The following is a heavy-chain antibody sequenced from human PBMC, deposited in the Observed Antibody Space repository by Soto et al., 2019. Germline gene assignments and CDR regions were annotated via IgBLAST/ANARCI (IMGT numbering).Heavy chain of an antibody. J-gene: IGHJ3*02. CDR3: ARRYSSAFDI. V-gene: IGHV4-59*08. D-gene: IGHD6-13*01. CDR1: GGSISSYY. Sequence: SETLSLTCTVSGGSISSYYWSWIRQPPGKGLEWIGYIFYTGSTSYNPSLKSRVTISVDTSKNQFSLKLSSVTAADTAVYYCARRYSSAFDIWGQGTMVTVS. CDR2: IFYTGST.